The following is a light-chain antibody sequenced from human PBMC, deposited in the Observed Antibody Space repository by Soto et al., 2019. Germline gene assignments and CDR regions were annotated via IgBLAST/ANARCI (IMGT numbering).Light chain of an antibody. CDR3: QQYNNSAPPP. J-gene: IGKJ5*01. CDR1: QSVSSN. Sequence: RMQSGGSRFVSPGETATGSCRASQSVSSNLAWYQQKPGQAPRLLIYGASTRATGIPARFSGSGSGTEFTLTISSLQSEDFAVYYFQQYNNSAPPPFDQGTRLEIK. V-gene: IGKV3-15*01. CDR2: GAS.